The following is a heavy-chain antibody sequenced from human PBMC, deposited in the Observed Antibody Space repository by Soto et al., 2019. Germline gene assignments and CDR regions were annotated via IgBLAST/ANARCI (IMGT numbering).Heavy chain of an antibody. V-gene: IGHV2-5*01. D-gene: IGHD6-19*01. J-gene: IGHJ4*02. CDR1: GFSLSTSGVG. CDR3: AHRPSGWFLFDY. CDR2: IYWNGDK. Sequence: QITLKESGPTLVKTTQTLTLTCTFSGFSLSTSGVGVGWIRQSPGKALQWLALIYWNGDKRYNPSLKTRLTITKDTSKNQVVLTLTNMDPVDTATYYCAHRPSGWFLFDYWGQGTLVTVSS.